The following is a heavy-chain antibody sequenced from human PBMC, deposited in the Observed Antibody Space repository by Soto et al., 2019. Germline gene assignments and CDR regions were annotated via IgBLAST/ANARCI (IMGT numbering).Heavy chain of an antibody. CDR2: IKSKTDGGTT. J-gene: IGHJ6*01. V-gene: IGHV3-15*07. CDR1: GFTFSNAW. CDR3: XXXXXXXXXXYXYGM. Sequence: EVQLVESGGGLVKPGGSLRLSCAASGFTFSNAWMNWVRQAPGKGLEWVGRIKSKTDGGTTDYAAPVKGRFTISRDDSXXXXXXXXXXXXXXXXXXXXXXXXXXXXXXXYXYGM.